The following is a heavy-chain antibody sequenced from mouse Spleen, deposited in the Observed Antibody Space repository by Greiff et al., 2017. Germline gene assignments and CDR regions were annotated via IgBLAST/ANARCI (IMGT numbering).Heavy chain of an antibody. V-gene: IGHV2-6-1*01. D-gene: IGHD2-3*01. CDR2: IWSDGST. J-gene: IGHJ4*01. CDR1: GFSLTSYG. Sequence: QVQLKESGPGLVAPSQSLSITCTISGFSLTSYGVHWVRQPPGKGLEWLVVIWSDGSTTYNSALKSRLSISKDNSKSQVFLKMNSLQTDDTAMYYCARSYDGHYYAMDYWGQGTSVTVSS. CDR3: ARSYDGHYYAMDY.